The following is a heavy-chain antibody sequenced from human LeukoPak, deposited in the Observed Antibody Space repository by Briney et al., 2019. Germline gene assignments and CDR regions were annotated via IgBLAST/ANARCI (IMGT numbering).Heavy chain of an antibody. CDR1: GDSVSSNSAT. CDR3: ARGQGGATDY. J-gene: IGHJ4*02. CDR2: TYYRSKWHN. V-gene: IGHV6-1*01. Sequence: SQTLSLTCAISGDSVSSNSATWNWIRQSLSRGLEWLGRTYYRSKWHNNYAVSVKSRITINPDTSKNQFSLQLNSVTPEDTAVYYCARGQGGATDYWGQGTLVTVSS. D-gene: IGHD1-26*01.